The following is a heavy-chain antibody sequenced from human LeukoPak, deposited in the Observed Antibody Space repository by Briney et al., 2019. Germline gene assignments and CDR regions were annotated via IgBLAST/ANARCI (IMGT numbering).Heavy chain of an antibody. V-gene: IGHV3-48*02. Sequence: GGSLRPSCATSGFSFTDYPMNWVRQAPGKGLEWVSYISSTSNTIYYADSVKGRFTISRDNAKNSVYLQMNSLRDEDTAVYYCARRYSGNYWDYWGQGTLVTVSS. J-gene: IGHJ4*02. CDR1: GFSFTDYP. CDR2: ISSTSNTI. D-gene: IGHD1-26*01. CDR3: ARRYSGNYWDY.